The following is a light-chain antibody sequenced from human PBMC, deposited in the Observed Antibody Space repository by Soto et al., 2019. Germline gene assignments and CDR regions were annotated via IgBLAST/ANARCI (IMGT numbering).Light chain of an antibody. J-gene: IGKJ3*01. CDR1: QSISNY. CDR2: AAS. Sequence: DIQMTQSPSSLSASVGDRVTITCRASQSISNYLNWYQQKPGKAPKLLIYAASSLQGGVPSRFSGSGSGTDFTLTISSLQPEDFATYSCQQSYTTLFTFGPGTNVDIK. V-gene: IGKV1-39*01. CDR3: QQSYTTLFT.